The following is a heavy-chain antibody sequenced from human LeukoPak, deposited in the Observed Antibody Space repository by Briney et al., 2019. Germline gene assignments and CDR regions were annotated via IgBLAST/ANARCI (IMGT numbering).Heavy chain of an antibody. V-gene: IGHV4-31*03. CDR2: THYSGST. Sequence: SETLSLTCTVSGGSISSGDFYWTWIRQNPGKGLEWIGYTHYSGSTYYNPSLKSRVTISVDTSKTQFSLKLGSVAAADTAVYYCAREVNWNSATLFFDCWGQGTLVTVSS. D-gene: IGHD1-7*01. J-gene: IGHJ4*02. CDR1: GGSISSGDFY. CDR3: AREVNWNSATLFFDC.